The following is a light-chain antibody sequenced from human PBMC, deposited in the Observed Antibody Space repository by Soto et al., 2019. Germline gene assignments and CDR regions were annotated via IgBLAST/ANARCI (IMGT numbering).Light chain of an antibody. V-gene: IGLV2-23*02. J-gene: IGLJ1*01. Sequence: QSALTQPASVSGSPGQSITISCTGTSSVVGSYNLVSWYQQHPGKAPKLMIYEVSKRPSGVSNRFPGSKSGSTASLTISGLQAEDEADYYCCSYAGSSTYIFGTGTKVTVL. CDR1: SSVVGSYNL. CDR3: CSYAGSSTYI. CDR2: EVS.